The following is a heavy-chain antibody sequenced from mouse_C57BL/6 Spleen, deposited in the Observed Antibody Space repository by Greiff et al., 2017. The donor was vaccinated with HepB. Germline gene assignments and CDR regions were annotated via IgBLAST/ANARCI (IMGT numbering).Heavy chain of an antibody. CDR2: FHPYNDDT. V-gene: IGHV1-47*01. D-gene: IGHD1-1*01. Sequence: QVQLKESGAELVKPGASVKMSCKASGYTFTTYPIEWMKQNHGKSLEWIGNFHPYNDDTKYNEKFKGKATLTVEKSSSTVYLELSRLTSDDSAVYYCARGGYGSNYFDYWGQGTTLTVSS. CDR3: ARGGYGSNYFDY. J-gene: IGHJ2*01. CDR1: GYTFTTYP.